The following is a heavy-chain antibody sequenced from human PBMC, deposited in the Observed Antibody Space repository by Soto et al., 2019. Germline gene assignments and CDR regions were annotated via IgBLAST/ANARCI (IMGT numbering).Heavy chain of an antibody. CDR1: GLTVTGKKY. CDR3: ATWRLREHAYDI. J-gene: IGHJ3*02. Sequence: DVQLVESGGGLIQHGWSLRLSCEASGLTVTGKKYVAWVRQAPGKGLEWVSGVYDTDGIYYADSVKGRFTSTRDNSKTSVYLEMNSLTPDDTALYYCATWRLREHAYDIWGLGTTVTVSS. D-gene: IGHD4-17*01. V-gene: IGHV3-53*01. CDR2: VYDTDGI.